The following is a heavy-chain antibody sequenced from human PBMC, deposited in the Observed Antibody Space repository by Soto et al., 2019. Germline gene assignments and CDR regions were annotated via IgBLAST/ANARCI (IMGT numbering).Heavy chain of an antibody. D-gene: IGHD6-19*01. CDR2: IYYSGST. V-gene: IGHV4-59*01. J-gene: IGHJ4*02. CDR3: ARMAVAGRVVDY. Sequence: SETLSLTCTVSGGSISSYYWSWIRQPPGKGLEWIGYIYYSGSTNYNPSLKSRVTISVDTSKNQFSLKLSSVTAADTAVYYCARMAVAGRVVDYWGQGTLVTVSS. CDR1: GGSISSYY.